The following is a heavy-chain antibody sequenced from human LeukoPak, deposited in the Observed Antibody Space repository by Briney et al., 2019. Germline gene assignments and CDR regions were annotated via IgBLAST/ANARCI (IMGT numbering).Heavy chain of an antibody. J-gene: IGHJ3*02. Sequence: SQTLSLTCTVSGGSISSGGYYWSWIRQHPGKGLEWIGYIYYSGSTYYNPSLKSRVTISVDTSKNQFSLKLSSVTAADTAVYYCARDPNRGRGYGAFDIWGQGTMVTVSS. CDR1: GGSISSGGYY. CDR3: ARDPNRGRGYGAFDI. CDR2: IYYSGST. V-gene: IGHV4-31*03. D-gene: IGHD3-10*01.